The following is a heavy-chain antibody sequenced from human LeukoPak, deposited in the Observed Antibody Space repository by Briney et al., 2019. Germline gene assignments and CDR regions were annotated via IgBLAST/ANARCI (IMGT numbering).Heavy chain of an antibody. CDR2: MNPDSGKT. D-gene: IGHD4-17*01. CDR3: ARGNGDFIY. Sequence: ASVKVSCKASGYAFTSYGISWVRQATGQGLEWMGWMNPDSGKTGYAQKFQGRVTMTRNTSIGTAYMELSSLRSEDTAVYYRARGNGDFIYWGQGTLVTVSS. J-gene: IGHJ4*02. V-gene: IGHV1-8*02. CDR1: GYAFTSYG.